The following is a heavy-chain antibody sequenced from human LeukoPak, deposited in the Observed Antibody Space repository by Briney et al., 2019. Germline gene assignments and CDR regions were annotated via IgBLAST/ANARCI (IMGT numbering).Heavy chain of an antibody. Sequence: GASVNVSCKYSVYTFTIYGISWVRQAPGQGLEWMGWISTYNGNTNYEQKLQGRGTMTTDTPKSTAYMELRSLRSDDTAVYYCARGGWFDPWGQGTLVTVSS. CDR2: ISTYNGNT. CDR3: ARGGWFDP. CDR1: VYTFTIYG. J-gene: IGHJ5*02. V-gene: IGHV1-18*01.